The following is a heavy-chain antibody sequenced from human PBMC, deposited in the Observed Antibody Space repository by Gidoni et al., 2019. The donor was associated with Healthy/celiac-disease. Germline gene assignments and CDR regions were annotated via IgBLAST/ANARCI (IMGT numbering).Heavy chain of an antibody. CDR1: GYTFTSYA. D-gene: IGHD6-13*01. J-gene: IGHJ4*02. V-gene: IGHV1-3*01. Sequence: QVQLVQSGAEVKKPGASVKGSCKASGYTFTSYAMHWVRQAPGQRLEWMGWINAGNGNTKYSQKFQGRVTITRDTSASTAYMELSSLRSEDTAVYYCARGSGYSSSWYVYWGQGTLVTVSS. CDR3: ARGSGYSSSWYVY. CDR2: INAGNGNT.